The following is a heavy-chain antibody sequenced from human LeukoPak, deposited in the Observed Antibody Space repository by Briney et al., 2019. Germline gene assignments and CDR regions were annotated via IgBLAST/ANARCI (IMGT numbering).Heavy chain of an antibody. CDR3: ARGGGMAYGPALSS. CDR1: GGSFSGYY. V-gene: IGHV4-34*01. D-gene: IGHD3-10*01. Sequence: SETLSLTCAVYGGSFSGYYWSWIRQPPGRGLEWIGEINHSGSTNYNPSLKSRVAISVDTSKNQFSLKLSSVTAADTAVYYCARGGGMAYGPALSSWGQGTLVTVSS. CDR2: INHSGST. J-gene: IGHJ4*02.